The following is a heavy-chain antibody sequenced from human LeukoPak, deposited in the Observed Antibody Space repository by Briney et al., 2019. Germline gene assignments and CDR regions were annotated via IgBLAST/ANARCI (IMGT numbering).Heavy chain of an antibody. Sequence: ASVKVSCKASGYTFTGYYMNWVRQAPGQGLEWMGWINPNTGATNYAQKFQGRVTMTRDTSISTAYMELSSLRSDDTAVYYCAREGRVELYNWKYDGCDHWGQGTLVTVSS. CDR2: INPNTGAT. D-gene: IGHD1-7*01. CDR3: AREGRVELYNWKYDGCDH. J-gene: IGHJ4*02. V-gene: IGHV1-2*02. CDR1: GYTFTGYY.